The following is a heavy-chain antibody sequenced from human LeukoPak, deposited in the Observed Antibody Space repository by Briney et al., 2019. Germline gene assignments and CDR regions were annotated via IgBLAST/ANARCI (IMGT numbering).Heavy chain of an antibody. D-gene: IGHD3-22*01. Sequence: ASVKVSCKASGYTFTSYGISWVRQAPGQGLEWMGWISAYNGNTNYAQKLQGRVTMTTDTSTSTAYMELRSLRSDDTAVYYCARDRGADPYYGSSAAIPFDYWGQGTLVTVSS. V-gene: IGHV1-18*01. CDR3: ARDRGADPYYGSSAAIPFDY. CDR2: ISAYNGNT. J-gene: IGHJ4*02. CDR1: GYTFTSYG.